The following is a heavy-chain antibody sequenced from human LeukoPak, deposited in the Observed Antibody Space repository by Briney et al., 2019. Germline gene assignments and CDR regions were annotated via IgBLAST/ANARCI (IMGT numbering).Heavy chain of an antibody. D-gene: IGHD1-26*01. J-gene: IGHJ4*02. V-gene: IGHV3-48*03. Sequence: GGSLRLSCAASGFTFSSYEMNWVRQAPGKGLAWVSCISSSGSTIHYADSVRGRFTLPRDKPKNSLYLQTNELSAEDTAGYYCAIGATTDYWGGGTLVTVSS. CDR3: AIGATTDY. CDR1: GFTFSSYE. CDR2: ISSSGSTI.